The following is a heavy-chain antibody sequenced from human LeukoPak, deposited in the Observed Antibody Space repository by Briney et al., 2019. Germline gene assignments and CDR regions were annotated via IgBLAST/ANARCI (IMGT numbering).Heavy chain of an antibody. D-gene: IGHD6-13*01. V-gene: IGHV4-31*03. CDR2: IYYSGST. Sequence: SQTLSLTCTVSGGSISSGGYYWSWIRQHPGKGLEWIGNIYYSGSTYYNPSLKSRVTISVDTSKNQFSLKLSSVTTADTAVYYCARGKAAGTEFDYWGQGTLVTVSS. CDR1: GGSISSGGYY. J-gene: IGHJ4*02. CDR3: ARGKAAGTEFDY.